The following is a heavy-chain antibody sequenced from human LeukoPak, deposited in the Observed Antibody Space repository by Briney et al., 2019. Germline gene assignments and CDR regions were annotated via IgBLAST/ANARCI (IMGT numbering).Heavy chain of an antibody. D-gene: IGHD3-9*01. CDR1: GFTFSSYG. CDR3: AKDHVLRYFDWAFDY. J-gene: IGHJ4*02. V-gene: IGHV3-30*18. CDR2: ISYDGSNK. Sequence: GGSLRLPCAASGFTFSSYGMHWVRQAPGKGLEWVAVISYDGSNKYYADSVKGRFTISRDNSKNTLYLQMNSLRAEDTAVYYCAKDHVLRYFDWAFDYWGQGTLVTVSS.